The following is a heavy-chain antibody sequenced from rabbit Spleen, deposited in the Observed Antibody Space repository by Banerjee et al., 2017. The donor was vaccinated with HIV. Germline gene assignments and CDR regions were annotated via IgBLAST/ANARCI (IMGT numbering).Heavy chain of an antibody. V-gene: IGHV1S40*01. D-gene: IGHD1-1*01. CDR1: GFDFSSNA. Sequence: QSLEESGGDQVKPGASLTLTCKASGFDFSSNAMCWVRQAPGKGLEWIGCIFAGTNGRPYYASWAKGRFTISKTSSTTVTLQMTSLTAADTATYFCARWGSGFNINLWGPGTLVTVS. CDR3: ARWGSGFNINL. J-gene: IGHJ4*01. CDR2: IFAGTNGRP.